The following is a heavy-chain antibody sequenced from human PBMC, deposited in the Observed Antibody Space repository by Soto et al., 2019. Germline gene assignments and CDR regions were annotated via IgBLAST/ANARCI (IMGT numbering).Heavy chain of an antibody. Sequence: QVQLVQSGAEVKKPGSSVKVSCKASGGTFSSYAISWVRQAPGQGLEWMGGIIPIFGTANCAQKFQGRVTITADKSTSTAYMELSSLRSEDTAVYYCARAPPRDCGGDCYSGFDYWGQGTLVTVSS. CDR1: GGTFSSYA. J-gene: IGHJ4*02. D-gene: IGHD2-21*02. V-gene: IGHV1-69*06. CDR2: IIPIFGTA. CDR3: ARAPPRDCGGDCYSGFDY.